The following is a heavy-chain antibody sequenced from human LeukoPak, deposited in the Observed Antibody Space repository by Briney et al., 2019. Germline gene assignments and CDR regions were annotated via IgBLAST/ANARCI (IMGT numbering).Heavy chain of an antibody. V-gene: IGHV1-46*01. D-gene: IGHD5-24*01. Sequence: GASVKVSCKASGYTFTNHYIHWVRQAPGQGLQWVATINPSGGSTNYAQKFQGRVTMTRDTSTSTVYMELSSLRSEDRAVYYCARGEMATIFDHWGQGTLVTVSS. CDR2: INPSGGST. CDR1: GYTFTNHY. CDR3: ARGEMATIFDH. J-gene: IGHJ4*02.